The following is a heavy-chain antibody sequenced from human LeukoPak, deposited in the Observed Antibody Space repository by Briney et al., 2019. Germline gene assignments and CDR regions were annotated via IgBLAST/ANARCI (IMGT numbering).Heavy chain of an antibody. Sequence: GGSLRLSCAASKFIFSDYYMSWIRQAPGKGLEWVSYISGSGDSIYYADSVKGRFTISRDNAKNSLYLQMNSLRAEDTAVYYCARVSLYYYDSSGPSAFGYWGQGTLVTVSS. J-gene: IGHJ4*02. CDR3: ARVSLYYYDSSGPSAFGY. D-gene: IGHD3-22*01. CDR2: ISGSGDSI. CDR1: KFIFSDYY. V-gene: IGHV3-11*04.